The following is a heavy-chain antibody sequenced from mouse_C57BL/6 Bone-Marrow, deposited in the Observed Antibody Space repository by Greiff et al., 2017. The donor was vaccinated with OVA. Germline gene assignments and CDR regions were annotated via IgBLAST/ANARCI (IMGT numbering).Heavy chain of an antibody. J-gene: IGHJ2*01. V-gene: IGHV5-16*02. Sequence: EVMLVESAGGLVQPGSSMKLSCTASGFTFSDYYMAWVRQVPEKGLEWVANINYDGSSTYYLDSLKSRFIISRDNAKNILYLQMSSLKSEDTATYYCARRDSNYYFDYWGQGTTLTVSS. CDR1: GFTFSDYY. CDR2: INYDGSST. CDR3: ARRDSNYYFDY. D-gene: IGHD2-5*01.